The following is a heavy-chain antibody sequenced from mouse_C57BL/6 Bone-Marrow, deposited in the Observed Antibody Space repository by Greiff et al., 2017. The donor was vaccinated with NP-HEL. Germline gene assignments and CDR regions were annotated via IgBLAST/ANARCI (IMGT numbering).Heavy chain of an antibody. J-gene: IGHJ2*01. CDR2: IYPRSGNT. D-gene: IGHD1-1*01. CDR3: ASDGGVVAPFDY. CDR1: GYTFTSYG. Sequence: VQLQQSGAELARPGASVKLSCKASGYTFTSYGISWVKQSTGQGLQWIGEIYPRSGNTYYNEKFKGQATLTADKSSNTEYMELRILTSEDPAVYFCASDGGVVAPFDYWGQGTALTVSS. V-gene: IGHV1-81*01.